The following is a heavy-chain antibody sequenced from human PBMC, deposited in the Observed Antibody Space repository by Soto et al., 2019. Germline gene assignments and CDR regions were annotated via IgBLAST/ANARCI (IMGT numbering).Heavy chain of an antibody. CDR2: ISWDGGST. V-gene: IGHV3-43*01. CDR1: GFTFDDYT. Sequence: PGGSLRLSCAASGFTFDDYTMHWVRQAPGKGLEWVSLISWDGGSTYYADPVKGRFTISRDNSKNTLYLQMNSLRTEDTAVYYCAKDPWEGSPLDYWGQGTLVTVSS. D-gene: IGHD1-26*01. J-gene: IGHJ4*02. CDR3: AKDPWEGSPLDY.